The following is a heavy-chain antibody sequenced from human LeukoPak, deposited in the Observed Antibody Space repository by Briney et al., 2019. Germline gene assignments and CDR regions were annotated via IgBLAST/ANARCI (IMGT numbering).Heavy chain of an antibody. J-gene: IGHJ4*02. V-gene: IGHV3-23*01. CDR1: GFTFSSYA. Sequence: PGGSLRLSCAASGFTFSSYAMSWVRQAPGKGLEWVSAISGSGGSTYYADSVKGRFTISRDNSKNTLYLQMNSLRAEDTAVYYCAKGVGRHYGDRWGFDYWGQGTLVTVSS. CDR2: ISGSGGST. CDR3: AKGVGRHYGDRWGFDY. D-gene: IGHD4-17*01.